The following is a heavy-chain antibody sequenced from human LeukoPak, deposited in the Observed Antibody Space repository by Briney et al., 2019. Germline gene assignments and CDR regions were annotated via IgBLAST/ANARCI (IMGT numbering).Heavy chain of an antibody. J-gene: IGHJ4*02. Sequence: TLSLTCTVSGXXXXXXXYYXAXIRQSPGXXLXXXXXITYSGSTYYNPSLKSRVTISVDTSKNQFSLKLSSVTAADTAVYYCARRSYDILTGYYNVDYWGQGTLVTVSS. CDR3: ARRSYDILTGYYNVDY. CDR1: GXXXXXXXYY. D-gene: IGHD3-9*01. CDR2: ITYSGST. V-gene: IGHV4-39*01.